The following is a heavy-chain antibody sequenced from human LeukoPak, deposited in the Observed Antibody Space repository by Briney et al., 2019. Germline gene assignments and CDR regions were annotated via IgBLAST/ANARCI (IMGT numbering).Heavy chain of an antibody. V-gene: IGHV3-30*02. CDR3: AKDGRGCSSTSCYFAHRFDP. D-gene: IGHD2-2*01. J-gene: IGHJ5*02. Sequence: GESLRLSCAASGFTFSSYGMHWVRQAPGKGLEWVAFIRYDGSNKYYADSVKGRFTISRDNSKNTLYLQMNSLRAEDTAVYYCAKDGRGCSSTSCYFAHRFDPWGQGTLVTVSS. CDR1: GFTFSSYG. CDR2: IRYDGSNK.